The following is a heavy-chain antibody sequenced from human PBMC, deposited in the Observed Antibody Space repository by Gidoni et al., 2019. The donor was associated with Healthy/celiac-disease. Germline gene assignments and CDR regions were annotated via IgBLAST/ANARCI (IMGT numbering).Heavy chain of an antibody. V-gene: IGHV4-34*01. Sequence: QVQLQQRGAGLLKPSETLSLTCAVYGGSFSGYYWSWIRQPPGKGLEWIGEINHSGSTNYNPSLKSRVTMSVDTSKNQFSLKLSSVTAADTAVYYCARGRKDIVVVTATLDYWGQGTLVTVSS. CDR1: GGSFSGYY. J-gene: IGHJ4*02. D-gene: IGHD2-21*02. CDR2: INHSGST. CDR3: ARGRKDIVVVTATLDY.